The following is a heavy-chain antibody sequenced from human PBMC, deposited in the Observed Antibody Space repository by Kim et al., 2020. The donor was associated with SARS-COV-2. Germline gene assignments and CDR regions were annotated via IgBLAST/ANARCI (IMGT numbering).Heavy chain of an antibody. Sequence: SETLSLTCAVYGGSFSGYYWSWIRQPPGKGLEWIGEINHSGSTNYNPSLKSRVTISVDTSKNQFSLKLSSVTAADTAVYYCARVKYSSSWYPGYFDYWGQGTLVTVSS. V-gene: IGHV4-34*01. CDR3: ARVKYSSSWYPGYFDY. CDR2: INHSGST. D-gene: IGHD6-13*01. J-gene: IGHJ4*02. CDR1: GGSFSGYY.